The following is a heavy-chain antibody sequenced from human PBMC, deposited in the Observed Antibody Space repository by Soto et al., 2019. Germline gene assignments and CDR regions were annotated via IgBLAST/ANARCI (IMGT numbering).Heavy chain of an antibody. D-gene: IGHD1-26*01. CDR1: GGSISSSSYY. Sequence: SETLSLTCIVSGGSISSSSYYWGWIRQPPGKGLDWIGSIYYTGSTYYNPSLKSRVTISVDTSQNQFSMKLNSVTASDTAMYYCARRRGGSYHHYYYGMDVWGQGTTVTVSS. V-gene: IGHV4-39*07. CDR3: ARRRGGSYHHYYYGMDV. CDR2: IYYTGST. J-gene: IGHJ6*02.